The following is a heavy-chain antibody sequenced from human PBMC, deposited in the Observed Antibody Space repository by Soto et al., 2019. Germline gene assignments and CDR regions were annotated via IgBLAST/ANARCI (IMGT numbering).Heavy chain of an antibody. CDR3: ARGSIFGVVLNAFDI. J-gene: IGHJ3*02. CDR2: ISYGGRT. CDR1: GGSISGNGYY. Sequence: QVQLQESGPGLVKPSQTLSLTCAVSGGSISGNGYYWNWIRQHPGKVLEWIGYISYGGRTFSSPSLESRVTTSLDTSKNQFSLKLSSVTAADTAIYYCARGSIFGVVLNAFDIWGQGPKVAVSS. D-gene: IGHD3-3*01. V-gene: IGHV4-31*11.